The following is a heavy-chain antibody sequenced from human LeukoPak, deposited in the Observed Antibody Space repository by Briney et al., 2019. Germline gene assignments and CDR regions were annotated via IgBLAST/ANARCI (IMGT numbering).Heavy chain of an antibody. J-gene: IGHJ2*01. V-gene: IGHV3-48*04. CDR3: AKSPGSGWYDWYFDL. CDR2: ISSSSSTI. Sequence: GGSLRLSCAASTFTFSSYGMNWVRQAPGKGLEWFSYISSSSSTIYYADSVKGRFTISRDNAKKSLYLQMNSLRAEDTAVYYCAKSPGSGWYDWYFDLWGRGTLVTVSS. D-gene: IGHD6-19*01. CDR1: TFTFSSYG.